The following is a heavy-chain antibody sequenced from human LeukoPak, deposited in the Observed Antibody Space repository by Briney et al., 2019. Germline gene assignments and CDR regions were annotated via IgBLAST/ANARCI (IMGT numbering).Heavy chain of an antibody. CDR1: GGSFSGYY. V-gene: IGHV4-34*01. J-gene: IGHJ4*02. D-gene: IGHD7-27*01. CDR3: ARGRQLGTSFDY. Sequence: SETLSLTCAVYGGSFSGYYWSWIRQPPGKGLEWIGSIYYSGSTYYNPSLKSRVTISVDTSKNQFSLKLSSVTAADTAVYYCARGRQLGTSFDYWGQGTLVTVSS. CDR2: IYYSGST.